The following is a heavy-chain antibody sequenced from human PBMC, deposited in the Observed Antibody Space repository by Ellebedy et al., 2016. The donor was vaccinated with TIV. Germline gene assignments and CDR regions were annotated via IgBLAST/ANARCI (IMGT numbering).Heavy chain of an antibody. J-gene: IGHJ6*02. CDR3: ARAHYGMDV. CDR2: ISASGGST. Sequence: GESLKISCAASGFTFSSYGMHWVRQAPGKGLEWVSTISASGGSTYYAASVKGRLTISRDKSKNTLFLQMNSLRAEDTAVYYCARAHYGMDVWGQGTTVTVSS. V-gene: IGHV3-23*01. CDR1: GFTFSSYG.